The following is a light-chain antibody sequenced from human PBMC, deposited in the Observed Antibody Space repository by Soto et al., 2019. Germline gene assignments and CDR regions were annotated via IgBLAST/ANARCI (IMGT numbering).Light chain of an antibody. CDR1: LDIGSW. V-gene: IGKV1-12*01. Sequence: DIQMTQSPSSVSASVGDRVTITCRASLDIGSWVAWYQQKPGNAPKLLIYVASSLQSGVPSRFSGSGSGTDFTLTISSLQPEDFATYYCLQTDSFPWTFGQGTKVDIK. CDR3: LQTDSFPWT. CDR2: VAS. J-gene: IGKJ1*01.